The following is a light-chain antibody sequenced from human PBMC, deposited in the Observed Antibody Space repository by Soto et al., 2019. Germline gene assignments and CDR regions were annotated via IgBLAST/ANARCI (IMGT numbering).Light chain of an antibody. CDR2: AAS. CDR1: QGISSY. J-gene: IGKJ3*01. V-gene: IGKV1-8*01. CDR3: QQYYSYPLFT. Sequence: AIRMTQSPSSFSASTGDRVTITCRASQGISSYLAWYQQKPGKAPKLLIYAASTLQSGVPSRFSGSGSGTDFTLTFSCLQSEDFATYYCQQYYSYPLFTFGPGTKVDIK.